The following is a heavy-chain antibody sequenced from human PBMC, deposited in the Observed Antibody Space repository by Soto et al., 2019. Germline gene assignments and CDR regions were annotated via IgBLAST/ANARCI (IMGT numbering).Heavy chain of an antibody. D-gene: IGHD3-3*01. Sequence: GGSLRLSCAASGFTFSSYWMHWVRQAPGKGLVWVSRINSDGSSTSYADSVKGRFTISRDNAKNTLYLQMNSLRAEDTAAYYCARWPPSTIFGVVNYYMDVWGKGTTVTVSS. CDR3: ARWPPSTIFGVVNYYMDV. J-gene: IGHJ6*03. CDR1: GFTFSSYW. V-gene: IGHV3-74*01. CDR2: INSDGSST.